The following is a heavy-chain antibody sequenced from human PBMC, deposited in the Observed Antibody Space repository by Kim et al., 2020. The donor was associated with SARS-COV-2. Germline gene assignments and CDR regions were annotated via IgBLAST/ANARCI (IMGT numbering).Heavy chain of an antibody. Sequence: SETLSLTCAVYGGSFSGYYWSWIRQPPGKGLEWIGEINHSGSTNYNPSLKSRVTISVDTSKNQFSLKLSSVTAADTAVYYCARHHYDILTGAAGFDPWGQGTLVTVSS. CDR2: INHSGST. CDR1: GGSFSGYY. J-gene: IGHJ5*02. V-gene: IGHV4-34*01. CDR3: ARHHYDILTGAAGFDP. D-gene: IGHD3-9*01.